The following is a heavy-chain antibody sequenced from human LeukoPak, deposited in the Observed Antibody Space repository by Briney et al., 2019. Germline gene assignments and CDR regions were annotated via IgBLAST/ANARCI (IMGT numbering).Heavy chain of an antibody. J-gene: IGHJ6*03. CDR2: ISSSSTTI. CDR3: VRVPYCSTTNCYPMDV. D-gene: IGHD2-2*01. V-gene: IGHV3-48*04. CDR1: GFTFRSYS. Sequence: GGSLGLSCAASGFTFRSYSMNWVRQAPGKGLEWVSYISSSSTTISYADSARGRSTISRDNAKNSLYLQMNSLRAEDTAVYYCVRVPYCSTTNCYPMDVWGKGTTVTVSS.